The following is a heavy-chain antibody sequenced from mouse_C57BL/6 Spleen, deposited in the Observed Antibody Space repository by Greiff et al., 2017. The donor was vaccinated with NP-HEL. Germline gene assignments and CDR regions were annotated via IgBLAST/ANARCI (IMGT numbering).Heavy chain of an antibody. CDR3: AKGVTTGGRYYYAMDY. D-gene: IGHD2-2*01. CDR1: GFSLTSYG. J-gene: IGHJ4*01. Sequence: QVQLQQSGPGLVQPSQSLSITCTVSGFSLTSYGVHWVRQSPGKGLEWLGVIWRGGSTDYNAAFMSRLSITKDNSKSQVFFKMNSLQADDTAIYYCAKGVTTGGRYYYAMDYWGQGTSVTVSS. CDR2: IWRGGST. V-gene: IGHV2-5*01.